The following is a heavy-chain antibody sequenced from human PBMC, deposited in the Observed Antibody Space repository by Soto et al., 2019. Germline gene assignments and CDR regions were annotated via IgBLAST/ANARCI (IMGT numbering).Heavy chain of an antibody. J-gene: IGHJ5*02. CDR2: IYYSGST. Sequence: SETLSLTCTVSGGSISSYYWSWIRQPPGKGLEWIGYIYYSGSTNYNPSLKSRVTISVDTSKNQFSLKLGSVTAADTAVYYCARGKSITMIVVAPWFDPWGQGTLVTVSS. V-gene: IGHV4-59*01. D-gene: IGHD3-22*01. CDR3: ARGKSITMIVVAPWFDP. CDR1: GGSISSYY.